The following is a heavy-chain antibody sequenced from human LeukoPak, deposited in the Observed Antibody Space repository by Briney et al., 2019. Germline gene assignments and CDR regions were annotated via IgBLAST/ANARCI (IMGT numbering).Heavy chain of an antibody. CDR3: ASRRYSSGTYYSDY. V-gene: IGHV3-13*01. D-gene: IGHD3-10*01. CDR1: GFTFSSYD. CDR2: IGTAGDT. Sequence: GGSLRLSCAASGFTFSSYDMHWVRQATGKGLEWVSAIGTAGDTYYPGSVKGRFTISRDNSKNTLYLEMISLRPEDTAVYYCASRRYSSGTYYSDYWGQGTQVTVSS. J-gene: IGHJ4*02.